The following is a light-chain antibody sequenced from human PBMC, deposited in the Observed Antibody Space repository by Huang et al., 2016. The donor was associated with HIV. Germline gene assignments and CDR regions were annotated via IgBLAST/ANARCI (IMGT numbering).Light chain of an antibody. CDR3: QQVNTYPFT. J-gene: IGKJ3*01. Sequence: IQLTQSPSSLSASVGDSVTITCRASQGISSNLAWYQQAPGKAPKLLIYAASTLQSGVSSRFIGSGAGTDFTLTISSLQPEDFATYYCQQVNTYPFTFGPGTKVDIK. V-gene: IGKV1-9*01. CDR1: QGISSN. CDR2: AAS.